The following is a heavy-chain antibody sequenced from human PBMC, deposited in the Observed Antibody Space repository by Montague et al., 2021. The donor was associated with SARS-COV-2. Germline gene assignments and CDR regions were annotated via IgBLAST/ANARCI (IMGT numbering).Heavy chain of an antibody. D-gene: IGHD3-10*01. J-gene: IGHJ5*01. CDR3: ARGGIRIGMSRGVRSRPFDS. CDR2: VYHSGST. V-gene: IGHV4-34*01. CDR1: GGSFSDDY. Sequence: SETLSLTCAVSGGSFSDDYWSWIRQSPGKGLEWIGEVYHSGSTTYNPSVRSRVLISIDTSRSQISLNLRSVTAADAAVYYCARGGIRIGMSRGVRSRPFDSWGQGTLVTVSS.